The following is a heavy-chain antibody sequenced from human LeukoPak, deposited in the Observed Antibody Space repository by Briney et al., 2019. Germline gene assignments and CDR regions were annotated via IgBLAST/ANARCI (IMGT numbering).Heavy chain of an antibody. CDR1: GDSVSSGNYY. Sequence: KPSETLSLTCTVSGDSVSSGNYYWSWIRQPPGKGLEWIGYIYYSGITNYNPSLKSRVTISVDTSKNQFSLKLRPVTAADTAVYYCARERYCSSGSCLFFDYWGQGTRVTVSS. V-gene: IGHV4-61*01. CDR2: IYYSGIT. J-gene: IGHJ4*02. CDR3: ARERYCSSGSCLFFDY. D-gene: IGHD2-15*01.